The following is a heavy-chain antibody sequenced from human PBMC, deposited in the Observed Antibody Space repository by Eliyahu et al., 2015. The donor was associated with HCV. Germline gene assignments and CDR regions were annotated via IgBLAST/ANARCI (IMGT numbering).Heavy chain of an antibody. CDR1: GGSISSSSYY. CDR2: IYYSGGT. CDR3: ARQEESTWELPSHFDY. Sequence: QLQLQESGPGLVKPSETLSLTCTVSGGSISSSSYYWGWIRQPPGKGLEWIGSIYYSGGTYSNPSLKSRVTISVDTSKNQFSLKLSSVTAADTAVYYCARQEESTWELPSHFDYWGQGTLVTVSS. J-gene: IGHJ4*02. D-gene: IGHD1-26*01. V-gene: IGHV4-39*01.